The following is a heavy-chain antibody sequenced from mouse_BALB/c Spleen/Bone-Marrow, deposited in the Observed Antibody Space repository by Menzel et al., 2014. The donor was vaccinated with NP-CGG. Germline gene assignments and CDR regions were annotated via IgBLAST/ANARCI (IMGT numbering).Heavy chain of an antibody. V-gene: IGHV1-69*02. CDR3: TRYGNSHYYAMDY. D-gene: IGHD1-1*01. Sequence: QVQLQQSGAELVRPGTSVKLSCRAYGYTFTSYWINWVKQRPGQGLEWIGNIYPSDSYTNYNQRFKDKATLTVDKSSSTAYMQLSSPTSEDSAVYYCTRYGNSHYYAMDYWGQGTSVTVSS. CDR2: IYPSDSYT. J-gene: IGHJ4*01. CDR1: GYTFTSYW.